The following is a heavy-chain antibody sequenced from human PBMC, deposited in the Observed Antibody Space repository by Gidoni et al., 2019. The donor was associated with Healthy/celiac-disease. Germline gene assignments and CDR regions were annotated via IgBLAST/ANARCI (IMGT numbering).Heavy chain of an antibody. V-gene: IGHV1-18*01. CDR2: ISAYNGNT. CDR1: GYTCTSYG. CDR3: ARVRYYDSSGYWMLTRNDAFDI. J-gene: IGHJ3*02. Sequence: QVQLVQSRAEVKKPGASVKVSCKASGYTCTSYGISWVRQAPGQGLEWMGWISAYNGNTNYAQKLQGRVTMTTDTSTSTAYMELRSLRSDDTAVYYCARVRYYDSSGYWMLTRNDAFDIWGQGTMVTVSS. D-gene: IGHD3-22*01.